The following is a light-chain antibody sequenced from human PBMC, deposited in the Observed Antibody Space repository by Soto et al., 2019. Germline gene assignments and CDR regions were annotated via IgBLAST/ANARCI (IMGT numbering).Light chain of an antibody. CDR1: SSDVGSYNY. J-gene: IGLJ1*01. CDR2: DVS. CDR3: NSYTTSSTLV. V-gene: IGLV2-14*03. Sequence: QSALTQPASVSGSPGQSITISCTGTSSDVGSYNYVSWYQRHPGKAPKLMIYDVSNRPSGVSNRFSGSKSGNTASLTISGLRAEDEADYYCNSYTTSSTLVFGTGTKLTVL.